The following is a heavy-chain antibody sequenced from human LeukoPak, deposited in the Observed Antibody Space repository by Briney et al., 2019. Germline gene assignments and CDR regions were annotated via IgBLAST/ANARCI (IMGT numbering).Heavy chain of an antibody. J-gene: IGHJ4*02. CDR1: GFTFSSYE. D-gene: IGHD2-15*01. CDR3: ARGYCSGGSCYSDY. Sequence: PGGSLRLSCAASGFTFSSYEMNWVRQAPGKGLEWVSYISGGGTTIYFADSVKGRFTISRDNAKNSLYLQMNSLRDEDTAVYYCARGYCSGGSCYSDYWGQGTLVTVSS. V-gene: IGHV3-48*03. CDR2: ISGGGTTI.